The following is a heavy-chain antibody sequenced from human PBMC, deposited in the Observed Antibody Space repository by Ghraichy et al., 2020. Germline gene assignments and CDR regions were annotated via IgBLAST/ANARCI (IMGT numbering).Heavy chain of an antibody. CDR1: GFTFSSYS. CDR2: ISSSSSYI. D-gene: IGHD1-26*01. V-gene: IGHV3-21*01. J-gene: IGHJ6*03. Sequence: GGSLRLSCAASGFTFSSYSMNWVRQAPGKGLEWVSSISSSSSYIYYADSVKGRFTISRDNAKNSLYLQMNSLRAEDTAVYYCARDGDPQKWELLYYYYYYMDVWGKGTTVTISS. CDR3: ARDGDPQKWELLYYYYYYMDV.